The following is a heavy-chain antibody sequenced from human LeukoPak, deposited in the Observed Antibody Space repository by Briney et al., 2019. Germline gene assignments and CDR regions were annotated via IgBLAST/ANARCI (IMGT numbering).Heavy chain of an antibody. D-gene: IGHD5-18*01. CDR1: GDSISSSKSY. J-gene: IGHJ4*02. V-gene: IGHV4-39*07. CDR3: ARDLYSHNLDAEY. Sequence: SETLSLTCTVSGDSISSSKSYWGWIRQPPGKGLVWIGSIYYSGNTYYNASLKSRVTISVDTSKNQFSLKLSSVTAADTAVYYCARDLYSHNLDAEYWGQGTLVTVSS. CDR2: IYYSGNT.